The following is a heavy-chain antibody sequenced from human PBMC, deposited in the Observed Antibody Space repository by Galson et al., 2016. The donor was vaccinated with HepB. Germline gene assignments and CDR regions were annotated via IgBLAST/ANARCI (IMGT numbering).Heavy chain of an antibody. V-gene: IGHV3-21*01. D-gene: IGHD3-16*02. CDR1: GFTFSSYS. Sequence: SLRLSCAASGFTFSSYSMNWVRQAPGKGLEWVSSISSSSSYIYYADPVKGRFTISRDNAKNSLYLQMNSLRAEDTAVYYCARTYYDYVWGSYRQVFDALDIWGQGTMVTVSS. J-gene: IGHJ3*02. CDR3: ARTYYDYVWGSYRQVFDALDI. CDR2: ISSSSSYI.